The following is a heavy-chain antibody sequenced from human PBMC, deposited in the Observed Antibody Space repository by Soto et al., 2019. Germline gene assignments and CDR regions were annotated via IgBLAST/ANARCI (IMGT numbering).Heavy chain of an antibody. CDR2: ISSSVSTI. CDR3: AKGYRQQLVRHAFDY. J-gene: IGHJ4*02. V-gene: IGHV3-48*01. D-gene: IGHD6-13*01. Sequence: PGGSLRLSCAASGFTFSSYAMHWVRQAPGKGLEWVSYISSSVSTIYYADSVKGRFTISRDNAKNSLYLQMNSLRAEDTAVYYCAKGYRQQLVRHAFDYWGQGTLVTVSS. CDR1: GFTFSSYA.